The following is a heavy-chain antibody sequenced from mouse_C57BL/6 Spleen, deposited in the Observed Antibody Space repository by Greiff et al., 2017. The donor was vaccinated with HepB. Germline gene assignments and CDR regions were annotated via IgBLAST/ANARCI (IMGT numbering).Heavy chain of an antibody. CDR3: ARVGSPYYFDY. V-gene: IGHV5-16*01. J-gene: IGHJ2*01. CDR2: INYDGSST. Sequence: DVKLVESEGGLVQPGSSMKLSCTASGFTFSDYYMAWVRQVPEKGLEWVANINYDGSSTYYLDSLKSRFIISRDNAKNILYLQMSSLKSEDTATYYCARVGSPYYFDYWGQGTTLTVSS. CDR1: GFTFSDYY. D-gene: IGHD4-1*01.